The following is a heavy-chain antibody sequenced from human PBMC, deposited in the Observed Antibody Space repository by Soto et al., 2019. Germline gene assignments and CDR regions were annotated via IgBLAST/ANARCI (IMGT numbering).Heavy chain of an antibody. J-gene: IGHJ3*02. CDR2: ISWNSGSI. CDR3: AKDTNWALFPYDAFDI. CDR1: GFTFDDYA. Sequence: GGSLRLSCAASGFTFDDYAMHWVRQAPGKGLEWVSGISWNSGSIGYADSVKGRFTISRDNAKNSLYLQMNSLRAEDTALYYCAKDTNWALFPYDAFDIWGQGTMVTVSS. D-gene: IGHD7-27*01. V-gene: IGHV3-9*01.